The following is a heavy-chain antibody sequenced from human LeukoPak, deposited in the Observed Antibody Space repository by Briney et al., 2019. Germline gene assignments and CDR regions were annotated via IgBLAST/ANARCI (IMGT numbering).Heavy chain of an antibody. Sequence: PGGSLRLSCAASGLTFSSYSMNWVRQVPEKGLEWLASIIGSGADTYYTDSVKGRFSISRDNSNNTLYLQMSGLRAEDTAVYYCSKGTLGHCSGSSCYPLDYWGRGTLVTVSS. CDR3: SKGTLGHCSGSSCYPLDY. CDR2: IIGSGADT. V-gene: IGHV3-23*01. CDR1: GLTFSSYS. D-gene: IGHD2-2*01. J-gene: IGHJ4*02.